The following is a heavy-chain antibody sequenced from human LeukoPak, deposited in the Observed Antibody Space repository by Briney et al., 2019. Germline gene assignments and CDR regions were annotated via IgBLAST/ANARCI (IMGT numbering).Heavy chain of an antibody. D-gene: IGHD4-17*01. CDR2: IYSSGST. CDR3: ARGGSTVDNWFDP. Sequence: SETLSLTCTVSGGSISSYYWSWIRQPPGKGLEWIGYIYSSGSTNYNPSLKSRVTISVDTSKNQFSLKLSSVTAADTAVYYCARGGSTVDNWFDPWGQGTLVTVSS. J-gene: IGHJ5*02. CDR1: GGSISSYY. V-gene: IGHV4-59*01.